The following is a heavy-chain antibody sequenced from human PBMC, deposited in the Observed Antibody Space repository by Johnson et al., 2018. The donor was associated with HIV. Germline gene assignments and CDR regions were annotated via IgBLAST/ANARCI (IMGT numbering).Heavy chain of an antibody. Sequence: VQLVESGGGVVRPGGSLRLSCAASGFTFDDYAMHWVRQAPGKGLEWVSGISWNSGSIGYADSVKGRFTISRDNAKNSLYLQMNSLRAEDTAVYYCARAWVNYYDSPDAFDIWGQGTMVTVSS. V-gene: IGHV3-9*01. D-gene: IGHD3-22*01. CDR2: ISWNSGSI. CDR3: ARAWVNYYDSPDAFDI. J-gene: IGHJ3*02. CDR1: GFTFDDYA.